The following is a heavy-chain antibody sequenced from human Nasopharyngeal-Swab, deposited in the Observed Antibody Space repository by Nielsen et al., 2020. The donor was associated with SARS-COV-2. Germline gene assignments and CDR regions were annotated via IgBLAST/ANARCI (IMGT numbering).Heavy chain of an antibody. CDR1: GYTFTSYA. CDR2: ITTVNGNT. D-gene: IGHD6-6*01. V-gene: IGHV1-3*04. Sequence: ASAKVSCKASGYTFTSYAMHWVRQATGQRLEWMGWITTVNGNTKYSQKFQGRVTSTRDTSASTAYLELSSLRSEDTAVYYRARGEYSGSLAHWGQGTLVTVSS. J-gene: IGHJ4*02. CDR3: ARGEYSGSLAH.